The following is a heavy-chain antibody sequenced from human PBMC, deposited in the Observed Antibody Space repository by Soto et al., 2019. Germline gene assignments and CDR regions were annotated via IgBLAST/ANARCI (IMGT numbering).Heavy chain of an antibody. Sequence: EVQLVESGGGLVQPGGSLRLSCAASGFTVSSNYMSWVRQAPGKGLEWVSVIYSGGSTYYADSVKGRFTISRHNSKNTLYLQMNSLRAEDTAVYYCARAHFGYSSSSGYSYYMDVWGKGTTVTVSS. J-gene: IGHJ6*03. CDR1: GFTVSSNY. CDR3: ARAHFGYSSSSGYSYYMDV. D-gene: IGHD6-6*01. CDR2: IYSGGST. V-gene: IGHV3-53*04.